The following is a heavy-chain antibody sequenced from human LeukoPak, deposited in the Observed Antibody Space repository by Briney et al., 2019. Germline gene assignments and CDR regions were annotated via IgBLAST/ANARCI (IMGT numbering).Heavy chain of an antibody. V-gene: IGHV4-39*01. J-gene: IGHJ4*02. CDR3: ARHRSGWLQSSFDY. CDR1: GGSICSSCYY. D-gene: IGHD5-24*01. Sequence: PSETLSLTCTVSGGSICSSCYYWGWSRQPPGKGLEWIGSIYYSGSTYYNPSLKSRVTISVDTSKNQFSLKLSSVTAADTAVYYCARHRSGWLQSSFDYWGQGTLVTVSS. CDR2: IYYSGST.